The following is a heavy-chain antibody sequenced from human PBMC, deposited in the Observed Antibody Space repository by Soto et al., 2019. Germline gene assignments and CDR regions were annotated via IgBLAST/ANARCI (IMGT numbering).Heavy chain of an antibody. V-gene: IGHV3-64*01. CDR1: GVTFSSYA. CDR3: ARGLWPQPHYYYYYYMDV. J-gene: IGHJ6*03. CDR2: ISSNGGST. D-gene: IGHD2-21*01. Sequence: GGSLRLSCASSGVTFSSYAMHWVRQAPGKGLEYVSAISSNGGSTYYANSVKGRFTISRDNSKNTLYLQMGSLRAEDMAVYYCARGLWPQPHYYYYYYMDVWGKGTTVTVSS.